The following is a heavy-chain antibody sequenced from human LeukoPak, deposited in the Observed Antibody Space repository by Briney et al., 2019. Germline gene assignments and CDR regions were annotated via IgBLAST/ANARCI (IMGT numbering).Heavy chain of an antibody. CDR1: GGSFSGYY. CDR3: ARGRVGYMGNYDY. D-gene: IGHD5-24*01. V-gene: IGHV4-34*01. Sequence: SETLSLTCAVYGGSFSGYYWSWIRQPPGKGLEWIGEINHSGSTNYNPSLKSRVTISVDTSKNQFSLKLSSVTAADTAVYYCARGRVGYMGNYDYWGPGTLVTVSS. CDR2: INHSGST. J-gene: IGHJ4*02.